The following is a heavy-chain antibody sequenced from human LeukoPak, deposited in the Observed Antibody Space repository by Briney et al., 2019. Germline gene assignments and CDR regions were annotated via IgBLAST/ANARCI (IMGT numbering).Heavy chain of an antibody. J-gene: IGHJ4*02. Sequence: GGSLRLSCAASGFTFSSYEMNWVRQAPGKGLEWVSYISSSGSTIYYADSVKGRFTISRDNAKNSLYLQMNSLRAEDTAVYYCAKDREMATPRGYYFDYWGQGTLVTVSS. V-gene: IGHV3-48*03. CDR3: AKDREMATPRGYYFDY. CDR1: GFTFSSYE. CDR2: ISSSGSTI. D-gene: IGHD5-24*01.